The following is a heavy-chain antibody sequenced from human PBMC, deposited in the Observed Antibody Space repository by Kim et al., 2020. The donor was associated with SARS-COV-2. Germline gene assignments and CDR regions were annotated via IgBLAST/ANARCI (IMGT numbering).Heavy chain of an antibody. Sequence: SETLSLTCTVSGASVSGYFWNWIRQPPGKGLEFIGYIDYTGSTDYSASLSSRVTISLDTSGNRFSLRLRSVTAADTAVYFCARSHYFDSSGSYVDAFDIWGQGTMVTVAS. D-gene: IGHD3-22*01. CDR3: ARSHYFDSSGSYVDAFDI. J-gene: IGHJ3*02. V-gene: IGHV4-59*08. CDR2: IDYTGST. CDR1: GASVSGYF.